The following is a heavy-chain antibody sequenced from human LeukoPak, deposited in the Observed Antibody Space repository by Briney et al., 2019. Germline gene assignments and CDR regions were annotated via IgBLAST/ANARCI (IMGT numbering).Heavy chain of an antibody. D-gene: IGHD4-23*01. CDR3: ARQDGYGGNYFDY. J-gene: IGHJ4*02. CDR1: GYSFTNYW. CDR2: IYPGHSDT. V-gene: IGHV5-51*01. Sequence: GESLKISCNGSGYSFTNYWIAWVRQMPGKGLEWMGIIYPGHSDTRYSPSFQGQVTISVDNSSNTAYLQWSSLKASDTAMFYCARQDGYGGNYFDYWGQGTLVTVSS.